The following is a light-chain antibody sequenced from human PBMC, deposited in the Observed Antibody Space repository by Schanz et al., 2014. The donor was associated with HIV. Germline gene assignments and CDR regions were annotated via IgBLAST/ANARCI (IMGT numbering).Light chain of an antibody. CDR2: ATS. J-gene: IGKJ3*01. CDR1: QRLSSSY. V-gene: IGKV3-20*01. CDR3: EQSNGWPRIT. Sequence: EIVLTQSPGSLSLSPGGRATLSCGASQRLSSSYLAWYQQKRDQPPRLVIYATSTRAAGIPDRYSGTGSGTDFTLTNSSLEHEDFAVYYCEQSNGWPRITFGPGTKVHSK.